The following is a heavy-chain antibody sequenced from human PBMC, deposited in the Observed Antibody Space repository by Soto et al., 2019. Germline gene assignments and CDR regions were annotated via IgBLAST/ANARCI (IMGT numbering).Heavy chain of an antibody. CDR2: IYYSGST. D-gene: IGHD2-2*01. CDR3: AVSRDGYSMDV. CDR1: GGSISSGGYH. Sequence: QVQLQESGPGLVKPSQTLSLTCTVSGGSISSGGYHWSWIRQHPGKGLEWIGYIYYSGSTYYNPSLKSRVTISVDTSKDQFSLKLSSVTAADTAVYYCAVSRDGYSMDVWGQGTTVTVSS. V-gene: IGHV4-31*03. J-gene: IGHJ6*02.